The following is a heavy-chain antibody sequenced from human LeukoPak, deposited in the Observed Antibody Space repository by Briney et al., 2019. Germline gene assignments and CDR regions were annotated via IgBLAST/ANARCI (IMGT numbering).Heavy chain of an antibody. V-gene: IGHV3-23*01. CDR3: AKVSWLGTLPSYHYDS. CDR1: GFTFIDHA. CDR2: IRGTGTTT. J-gene: IGHJ4*02. Sequence: GGALRRSCAASGFTFIDHAMSWGLQPPGEGREGVSAIRGTGTTTFYAASVRVRFTISRDNSKNTADLKMNSLRAEDTAVYYCAKVSWLGTLPSYHYDSWGQGTQVTVSS. D-gene: IGHD6-19*01.